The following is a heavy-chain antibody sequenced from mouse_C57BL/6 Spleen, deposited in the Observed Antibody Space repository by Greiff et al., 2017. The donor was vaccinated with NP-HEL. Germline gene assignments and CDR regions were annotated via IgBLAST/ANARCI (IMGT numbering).Heavy chain of an antibody. CDR3: ARHGGDSSGPYYFDY. CDR2: ISSGGSYT. D-gene: IGHD3-2*02. J-gene: IGHJ2*01. CDR1: GFTFSSYG. V-gene: IGHV5-6*01. Sequence: EVQGVESGGDLVKPGGSLKLSCAASGFTFSSYGMSWVRQTPDKRLEWVATISSGGSYTYYPDSVKGRFTISRDNAKNTLYLQMSSLKSEDTAMYYCARHGGDSSGPYYFDYWGQGTTLTVSS.